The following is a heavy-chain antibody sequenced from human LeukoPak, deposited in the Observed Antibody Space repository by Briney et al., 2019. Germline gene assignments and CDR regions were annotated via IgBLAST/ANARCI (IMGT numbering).Heavy chain of an antibody. CDR3: GRDLLWGAFDI. CDR2: ISYDGSNK. J-gene: IGHJ3*02. D-gene: IGHD3-10*01. V-gene: IGHV3-30-3*01. CDR1: GFTFSSYA. Sequence: GGSLRLSCAASGFTFSSYAMHWVRQAPGKGLEWVAVISYDGSNKYYADSVKGRFTISRDNSKNTLYLQMNSLRAEDTAVYYCGRDLLWGAFDIWGQGTMVTVSS.